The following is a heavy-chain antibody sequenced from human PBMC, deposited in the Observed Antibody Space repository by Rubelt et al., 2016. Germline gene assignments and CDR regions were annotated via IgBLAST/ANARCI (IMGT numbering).Heavy chain of an antibody. Sequence: EVQLLESGGGLVQPGGSLRLSCAASGFTFSSYAMSWVRQAPGKGLEWVASIKEDGSAKQYVDSVKGRFIIHRDNAKNSLYLEMDSLRAEDTAVYFWARLMTGVTIFDHWGQGTLVTVSS. CDR1: GFTFSSYA. CDR3: ARLMTGVTIFDH. D-gene: IGHD3-9*01. J-gene: IGHJ4*02. V-gene: IGHV3-7*03. CDR2: IKEDGSAK.